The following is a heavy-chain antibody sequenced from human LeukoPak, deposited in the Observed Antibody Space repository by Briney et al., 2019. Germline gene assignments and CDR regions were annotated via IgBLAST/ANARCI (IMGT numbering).Heavy chain of an antibody. V-gene: IGHV3-23*01. CDR1: GFTFSSYG. D-gene: IGHD2-2*03. J-gene: IGHJ3*02. CDR3: AQGGYFTFEM. CDR2: ISGSGGST. Sequence: ETGGSLRLSCAASGFTFSSYGMSWVRQAPGKGLQWVSAISGSGGSTYYADSVKDRFTISRDNSKNTLYLQMNSLRAEDTAVYDCAQGGYFTFEMWGQGTMVTVSS.